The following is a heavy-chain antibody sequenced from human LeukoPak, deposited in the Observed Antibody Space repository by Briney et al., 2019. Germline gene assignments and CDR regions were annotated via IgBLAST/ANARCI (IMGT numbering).Heavy chain of an antibody. CDR1: GFTFSSYS. D-gene: IGHD6-19*01. CDR2: ISSSSSYI. CDR3: ARDLTPRLSSGWYSPNYFDY. Sequence: GGSLRLSCAASGFTFSSYSMNWVRQAPGKGLEWVSSISSSSSYIYYADSVKGRFTISRDNAKNSLYLQMNSLRAEDTAVYYCARDLTPRLSSGWYSPNYFDYWGQGTLVTVSS. V-gene: IGHV3-21*01. J-gene: IGHJ4*02.